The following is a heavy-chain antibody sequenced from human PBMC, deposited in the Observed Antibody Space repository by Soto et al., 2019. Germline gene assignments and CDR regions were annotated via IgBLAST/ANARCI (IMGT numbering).Heavy chain of an antibody. Sequence: QVQLVQSGAEVKKPGASVKVSCKASGDTYTDYYIHWVRQAPGQGLEWMGTVNPSGGHTTYAQPLLRRRPMTRATSPSTLSMQLTRLPSPAAALYYCARGRHVVVVTAALDYWGQGTLVTVSS. V-gene: IGHV1-46*01. D-gene: IGHD2-21*02. CDR3: ARGRHVVVVTAALDY. CDR1: GDTYTDYY. CDR2: VNPSGGHT. J-gene: IGHJ4*02.